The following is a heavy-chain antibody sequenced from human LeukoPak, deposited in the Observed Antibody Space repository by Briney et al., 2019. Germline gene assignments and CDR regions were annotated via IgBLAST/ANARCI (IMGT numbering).Heavy chain of an antibody. CDR3: ASGRWDPRFDY. CDR2: INHSGSI. D-gene: IGHD1-26*01. Sequence: SETLSLTCAVYGGSFSGYYWSWIRQPPGKGLEWIGEINHSGSINYNPSLKSRVTISVDTSKSQFSLNLNSVTAADTAVYYCASGRWDPRFDYWGQGTLVTVSS. J-gene: IGHJ4*02. V-gene: IGHV4-34*01. CDR1: GGSFSGYY.